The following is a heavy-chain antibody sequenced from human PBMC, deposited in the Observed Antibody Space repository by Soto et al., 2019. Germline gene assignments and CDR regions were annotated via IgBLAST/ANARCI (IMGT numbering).Heavy chain of an antibody. J-gene: IGHJ4*02. CDR2: IYHSGGT. D-gene: IGHD2-15*01. CDR1: GGSISSGGYS. CDR3: ARGHGGNHFDY. V-gene: IGHV4-30-2*01. Sequence: QLQLQETGSGLVKPSQTLSLTCAVSGGSISSGGYSWSWIRQPPGEGLEWIGYIYHSGGTYYNPSLESXATXSXVKSKNQFSLKLSSVTAADTAVYYCARGHGGNHFDYWGQGTLVTVSS.